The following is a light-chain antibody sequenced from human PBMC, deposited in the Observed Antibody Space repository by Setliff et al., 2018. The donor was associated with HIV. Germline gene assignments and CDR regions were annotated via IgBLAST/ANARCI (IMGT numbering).Light chain of an antibody. CDR1: SSDVGSYNF. CDR2: DVN. V-gene: IGLV2-14*03. CDR3: SSYTTSSTYV. Sequence: QSVLTQPASVSGSPGQSITISCTGTSSDVGSYNFVSWYQQHPGKAPKLIMSDVNKRPSGVSDRFSGSKSGNTASLTISGLQAEDEANYYCSSYTTSSTYVFGPGTKVTVL. J-gene: IGLJ1*01.